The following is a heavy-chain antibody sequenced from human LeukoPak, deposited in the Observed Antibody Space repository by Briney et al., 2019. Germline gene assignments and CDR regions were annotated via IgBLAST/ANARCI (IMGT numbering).Heavy chain of an antibody. CDR3: TRDRGGYYGMDV. V-gene: IGHV1-46*01. J-gene: IGHJ6*02. CDR2: INPSGGTT. CDR1: GCTFTNYY. Sequence: ASVKVSCKATGCTFTNYYIHWVRQAPGQGLEWMGMINPSGGTTSYAQKFQGRVTMTRDTSTSTVYMELSSLRSDDTAVYYCTRDRGGYYGMDVWGQGTTVTVSS. D-gene: IGHD2-15*01.